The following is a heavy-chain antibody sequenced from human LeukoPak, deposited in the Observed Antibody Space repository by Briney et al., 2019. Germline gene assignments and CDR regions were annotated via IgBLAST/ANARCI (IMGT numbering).Heavy chain of an antibody. CDR2: INSNTGNP. V-gene: IGHV7-4-1*04. CDR1: GYTFNNYA. D-gene: IGHD2-15*01. Sequence: ASVRVSCKASGYTFNNYAINGVRQAPGQGLEWMGRINSNTGNPTYAQGITGRFVFSVDTSVNMAYLQISSLEGGDTAVYYCARGILGRDSHGPESYWGQGTLVTVSS. CDR3: ARGILGRDSHGPESY. J-gene: IGHJ4*02.